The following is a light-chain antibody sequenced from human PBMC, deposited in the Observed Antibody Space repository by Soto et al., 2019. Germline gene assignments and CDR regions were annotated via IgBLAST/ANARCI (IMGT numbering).Light chain of an antibody. V-gene: IGKV3-11*01. J-gene: IGKJ1*01. CDR2: DAS. CDR3: QQRLLWPQT. Sequence: EVVMGQSPATPSASPGEGCTLSCRASQSVNIYLAWYQQKHGQXPRXXIYDASNRATGVPFRFSGIGSGTDLTITVSSLEPEDFEVYDGQQRLLWPQTFGQGTKVDIK. CDR1: QSVNIY.